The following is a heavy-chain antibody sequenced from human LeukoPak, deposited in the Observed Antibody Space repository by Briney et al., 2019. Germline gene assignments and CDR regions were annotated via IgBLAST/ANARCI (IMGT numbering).Heavy chain of an antibody. CDR2: ISWNSGSI. J-gene: IGHJ6*04. CDR3: AKDAYGDYGVYYYGMDV. CDR1: GFTFDDYA. D-gene: IGHD4-17*01. Sequence: GRSLRLSCAASGFTFDDYAMHWVRQAPGKGLEWVSGISWNSGSIGYADSVKGRFTISRDNSKNTLYLQMNSLRAEDTAVYYCAKDAYGDYGVYYYGMDVWGKGTTVTVSS. V-gene: IGHV3-9*01.